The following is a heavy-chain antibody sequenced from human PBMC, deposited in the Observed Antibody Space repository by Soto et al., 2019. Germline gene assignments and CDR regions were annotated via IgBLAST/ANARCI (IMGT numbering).Heavy chain of an antibody. CDR2: IIPIFGTA. Sequence: RASVKVSCKASGGTFSSYAISWVRQAPAQGLEWMGGIIPIFGTANYAQKFQGRVTITADESTSTAYMELSSLRSEDTAVYYCAREVNYYGSSGYYADWGQGTLVTVSS. CDR1: GGTFSSYA. D-gene: IGHD3-22*01. V-gene: IGHV1-69*13. J-gene: IGHJ4*02. CDR3: AREVNYYGSSGYYAD.